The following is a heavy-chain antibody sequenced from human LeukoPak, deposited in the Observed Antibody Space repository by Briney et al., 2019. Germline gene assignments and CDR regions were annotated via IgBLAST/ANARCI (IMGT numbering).Heavy chain of an antibody. CDR2: ISGSGGST. J-gene: IGHJ6*02. V-gene: IGHV3-23*01. D-gene: IGHD6-13*01. Sequence: PGGSLRLSCAASGFTFSSYAMSWVRQAPGKGLEWVSAISGSGGSTYYADSVKGRFTISRDNSKNTLYLQMNSLRAEDTAVYYCAKGAAAGREYYYYGMDVWGQGTTVTVSS. CDR3: AKGAAAGREYYYYGMDV. CDR1: GFTFSSYA.